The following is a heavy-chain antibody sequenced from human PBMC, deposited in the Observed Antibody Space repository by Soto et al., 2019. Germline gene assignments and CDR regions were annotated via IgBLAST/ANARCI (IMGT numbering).Heavy chain of an antibody. CDR2: INPNSGGT. CDR1: GYTFTCYY. J-gene: IGHJ6*02. V-gene: IGHV1-2*02. Sequence: XSVEVSCKASGYTFTCYYMHLVRQAPGQGLEWMGWINPNSGGTNYAQKFQVGVTMTRDTSISTAYMELSRLRSDDTAVYYCARETTPYFSGSGSYYGMDVWGQGTTVTVSS. CDR3: ARETTPYFSGSGSYYGMDV. D-gene: IGHD3-10*01.